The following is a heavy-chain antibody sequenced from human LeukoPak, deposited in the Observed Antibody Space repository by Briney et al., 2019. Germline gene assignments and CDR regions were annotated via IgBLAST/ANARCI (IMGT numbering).Heavy chain of an antibody. Sequence: SETLSLTCTVSGGSISNYYWSWIRQAAGKGLEWIGRIYSSGNTNYNPSLKSRVTMSIDRSKNQFSLKLSSATAADTAVYYCARDSYSRSTSGLHYWGQGTLVTVSS. D-gene: IGHD3-10*01. V-gene: IGHV4-4*07. J-gene: IGHJ4*02. CDR2: IYSSGNT. CDR3: ARDSYSRSTSGLHY. CDR1: GGSISNYY.